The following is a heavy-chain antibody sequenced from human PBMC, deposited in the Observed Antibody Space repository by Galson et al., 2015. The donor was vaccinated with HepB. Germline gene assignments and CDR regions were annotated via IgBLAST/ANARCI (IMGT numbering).Heavy chain of an antibody. J-gene: IGHJ4*02. Sequence: SVKVSCKASGGTFSSYAISWVRQAPGQGLEWMGGIIPIFGTANYAQKFQGRVTITADESTSTAYMELSSLRSEDTAVYYCAIPLEGYCSSTSCYRYYFDYWGQGTLVTVSS. CDR2: IIPIFGTA. CDR1: GGTFSSYA. CDR3: AIPLEGYCSSTSCYRYYFDY. D-gene: IGHD2-2*01. V-gene: IGHV1-69*13.